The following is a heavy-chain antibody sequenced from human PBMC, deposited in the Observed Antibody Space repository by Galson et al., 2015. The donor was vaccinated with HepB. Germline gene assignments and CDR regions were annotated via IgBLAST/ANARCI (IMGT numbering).Heavy chain of an antibody. CDR3: ARGPPSGIYYYADF. CDR2: INPSGDST. D-gene: IGHD1-26*01. V-gene: IGHV1-46*01. Sequence: SVKVSCKASGYTFSSYYMHWVRQAPGQGLEWMGIINPSGDSTIYAQKFQGRVTMTRDTSTTTVYMELSSLRSEDTAVYYCARGPPSGIYYYADFWGQGTLVTVSS. J-gene: IGHJ4*02. CDR1: GYTFSSYY.